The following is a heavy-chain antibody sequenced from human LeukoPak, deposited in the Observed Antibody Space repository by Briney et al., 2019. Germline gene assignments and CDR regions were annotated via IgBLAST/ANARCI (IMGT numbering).Heavy chain of an antibody. D-gene: IGHD2-2*01. J-gene: IGHJ6*03. Sequence: ASVKVSCKVSGYTLTELSMHWVRQAPGKGLEWMGGFDPEYGETIYAQKFQGRVTITADESTSTAYMELSSLRSEDTAVYYCARGTRYCSSTSCHVRPYYMDVWGKGTTVTVSS. V-gene: IGHV1-24*01. CDR3: ARGTRYCSSTSCHVRPYYMDV. CDR1: GYTLTELS. CDR2: FDPEYGET.